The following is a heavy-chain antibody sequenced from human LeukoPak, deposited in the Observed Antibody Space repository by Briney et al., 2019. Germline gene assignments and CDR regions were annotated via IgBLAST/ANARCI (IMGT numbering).Heavy chain of an antibody. Sequence: TSETLSLTCTVSGGSISSYYWSWIRQPSGKGLEWIACISYSGSTKYNPSLKSRVTISVDTSKNQLSLKLSSVTAADTAVYYCAREPGFDSSGYLNWFDPWGQGTLVTVSS. CDR2: ISYSGST. V-gene: IGHV4-59*01. J-gene: IGHJ5*02. CDR1: GGSISSYY. CDR3: AREPGFDSSGYLNWFDP. D-gene: IGHD3-22*01.